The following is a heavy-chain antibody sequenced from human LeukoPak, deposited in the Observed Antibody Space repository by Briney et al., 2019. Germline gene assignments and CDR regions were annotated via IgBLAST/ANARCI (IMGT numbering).Heavy chain of an antibody. V-gene: IGHV3-9*01. CDR2: ISWNSGSI. CDR3: AKRSRYSSSCYDY. Sequence: PGGSLRLSCAASGFTFDDYAMHWVRQAPGKGLEWVSGISWNSGSIGYADSVKGRFTISRDNSKNTLYLQMNSLRAEDTAVYYCAKRSRYSSSCYDYWGQGTLVTVSS. D-gene: IGHD6-13*01. CDR1: GFTFDDYA. J-gene: IGHJ4*02.